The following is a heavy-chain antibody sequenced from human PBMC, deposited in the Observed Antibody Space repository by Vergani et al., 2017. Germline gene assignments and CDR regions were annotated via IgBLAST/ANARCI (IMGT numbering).Heavy chain of an antibody. CDR3: AKDFWFGEGYYYYYMDV. CDR1: GFTFSSYA. V-gene: IGHV3-23*01. J-gene: IGHJ6*03. Sequence: EVQLLESGGGLVQPGGSLRLSCAASGFTFSSYAMSWVRQAPGKGLEWVSAISGSGGSTYYADSVKGRFTISRDNSKNTLYLQMNSLRAEDTAVYYCAKDFWFGEGYYYYYMDVWGKGTTVTVSS. CDR2: ISGSGGST. D-gene: IGHD3-10*01.